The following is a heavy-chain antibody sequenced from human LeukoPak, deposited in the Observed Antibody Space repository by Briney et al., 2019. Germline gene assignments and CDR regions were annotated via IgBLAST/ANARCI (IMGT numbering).Heavy chain of an antibody. V-gene: IGHV3-11*04. CDR2: ISSSGSTI. J-gene: IGHJ4*02. CDR1: GFTFSDYY. Sequence: GGSLRLSCAASGFTFSDYYMSWIRQAPGKGLEWVSYISSSGSTIYYADSVKGRFTISRDNAKNSLYLQMNSLRAEDTAVYYCARDAPYSGYDPYNLFDYWGQGTLVTVSS. D-gene: IGHD5-12*01. CDR3: ARDAPYSGYDPYNLFDY.